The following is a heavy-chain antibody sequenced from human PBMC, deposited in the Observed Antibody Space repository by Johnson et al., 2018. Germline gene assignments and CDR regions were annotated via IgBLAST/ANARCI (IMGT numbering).Heavy chain of an antibody. V-gene: IGHV3-20*04. CDR1: GFTFDDYG. CDR2: INWNGGST. D-gene: IGHD3-22*01. Sequence: VQLVQSGGGVVRPGGSLRLSCAASGFTFDDYGMSWVRQAPGKGLEWVSGINWNGGSTGYADSVKGRFTISRDNAKNSLYLQMNSLRVEDTALYYCTKDINYDSSGPLDYWGQGTLVTVSS. J-gene: IGHJ4*02. CDR3: TKDINYDSSGPLDY.